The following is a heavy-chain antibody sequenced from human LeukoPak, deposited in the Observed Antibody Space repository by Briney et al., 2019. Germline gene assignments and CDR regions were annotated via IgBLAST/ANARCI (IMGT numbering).Heavy chain of an antibody. CDR1: GGSISSSNYY. V-gene: IGHV4-39*01. CDR3: ARGRGQQLGNFDY. J-gene: IGHJ4*02. D-gene: IGHD6-13*01. Sequence: SETLSLTCTVSGGSISSSNYYWGWVPQPPGQGLEWIGSHYYNGSTYCNPSIKSRVTISVDTSKNEFSLKLSSVTAADTAVYYCARGRGQQLGNFDYWGQGTLVTVSS. CDR2: HYYNGST.